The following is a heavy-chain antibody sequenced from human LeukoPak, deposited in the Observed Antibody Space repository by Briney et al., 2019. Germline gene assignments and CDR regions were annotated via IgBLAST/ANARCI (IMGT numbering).Heavy chain of an antibody. Sequence: GRSLRLSCAASGFTFSSYGMHWVRQPPGKGLEWVAVIWYDGSNKYYADSVKGRFTISRDNSKNTLYLQMNSLRAEDTAVYYCARELSSGSCVNYWGQGTLVTVSS. J-gene: IGHJ4*02. CDR3: ARELSSGSCVNY. CDR2: IWYDGSNK. CDR1: GFTFSSYG. D-gene: IGHD2-15*01. V-gene: IGHV3-33*01.